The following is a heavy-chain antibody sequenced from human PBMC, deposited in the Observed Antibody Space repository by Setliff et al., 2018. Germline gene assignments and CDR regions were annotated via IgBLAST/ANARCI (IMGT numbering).Heavy chain of an antibody. CDR3: ARGEYDNFWRGHSGYFDY. D-gene: IGHD3-3*01. CDR2: IKQDGGET. Sequence: GGSLRLSCVASGFSFRDYWMGWARQAPGKGLEWVANIKQDGGETSYVDSVKGRFTISRDTAKRSVYLQMSSLRADDTAVYYCARGEYDNFWRGHSGYFDYWGQGALVTVSS. CDR1: GFSFRDYW. J-gene: IGHJ4*02. V-gene: IGHV3-7*03.